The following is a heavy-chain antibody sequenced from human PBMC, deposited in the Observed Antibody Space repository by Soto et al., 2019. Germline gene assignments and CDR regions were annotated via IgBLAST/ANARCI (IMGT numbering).Heavy chain of an antibody. V-gene: IGHV3-7*03. CDR1: GFTFSSYW. D-gene: IGHD6-19*01. Sequence: GGSLRLSCAASGFTFSSYWMSWVRQAPGKGLEWVANIKQDGSEKYYVDSVKGRFTISRDNAKNSLYLQMNSLRAEDTAVYYCGRIDTSCWYDAFDVWGQGPIVTISS. J-gene: IGHJ3*01. CDR3: GRIDTSCWYDAFDV. CDR2: IKQDGSEK.